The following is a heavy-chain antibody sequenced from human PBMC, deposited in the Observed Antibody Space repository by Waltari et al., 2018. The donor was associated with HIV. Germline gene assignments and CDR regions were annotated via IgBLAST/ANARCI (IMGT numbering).Heavy chain of an antibody. CDR1: GFTFRSYA. Sequence: EVQLVESGGGLVQPGGSLRLPCAASGFTFRSYAMSWVPPRAGKGLDLVVAISGVCGSTYFADSVKGRFTISRDNSKNTLYLQMNSRRAEDTAVYYCAKVGDGYNLDAFDIWGQGTMVTVSS. J-gene: IGHJ3*02. CDR2: ISGVCGST. D-gene: IGHD5-12*01. CDR3: AKVGDGYNLDAFDI. V-gene: IGHV3-23*04.